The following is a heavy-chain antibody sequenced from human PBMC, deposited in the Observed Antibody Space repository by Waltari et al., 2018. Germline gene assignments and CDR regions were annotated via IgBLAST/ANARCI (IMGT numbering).Heavy chain of an antibody. CDR2: INSNGGT. J-gene: IGHJ6*02. CDR1: GFTGPTNY. D-gene: IGHD5-12*01. CDR3: VRHVSGYTRATFDV. Sequence: EVRLVESGGGLVQPGRSLGLSCAASGFTGPTNYMSWVRQAPGKGLEWVSLINSNGGTYYADSVKDRFTISRDNSKNTLGLQMNSLRAEDTAVYYCVRHVSGYTRATFDVWGQGTTVTVSS. V-gene: IGHV3-66*04.